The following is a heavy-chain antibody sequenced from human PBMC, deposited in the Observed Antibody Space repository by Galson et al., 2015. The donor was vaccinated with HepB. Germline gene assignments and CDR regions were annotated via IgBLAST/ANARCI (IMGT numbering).Heavy chain of an antibody. Sequence: SLRLSCAASGFTFSGSAMHWVRQASGKGLEWVGRIRSKADSDATAYAASVKGRFTISRDDSKNTAYLQMSGLKIEDTAVYYCTREGMGDAFDIWGQGTMVTVSS. D-gene: IGHD3-10*01. CDR1: GFTFSGSA. CDR2: IRSKADSDAT. CDR3: TREGMGDAFDI. J-gene: IGHJ3*02. V-gene: IGHV3-73*01.